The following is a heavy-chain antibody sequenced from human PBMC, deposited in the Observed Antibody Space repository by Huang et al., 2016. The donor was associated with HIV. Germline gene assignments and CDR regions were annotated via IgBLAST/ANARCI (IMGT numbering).Heavy chain of an antibody. CDR3: ARRHANYYDSSGYYFDS. V-gene: IGHV4-39*01. Sequence: QLQLQESGPGLVKPSETLSLTCTVSGGSISSSSHYWGWIRQPPGKGLEWIGCIYYSGSTYYNPALKSRVTIAVDTSKNQFSLKLSSVTAADTAVYYCARRHANYYDSSGYYFDSWGQGTLFTVSS. CDR1: GGSISSSSHY. J-gene: IGHJ4*02. CDR2: IYYSGST. D-gene: IGHD3-22*01.